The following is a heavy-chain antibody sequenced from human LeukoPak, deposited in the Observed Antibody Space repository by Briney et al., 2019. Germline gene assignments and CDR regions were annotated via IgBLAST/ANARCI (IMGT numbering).Heavy chain of an antibody. CDR1: GYTFTGYY. D-gene: IGHD3-10*01. CDR3: ARDCTMVRGVKSHHFDY. Sequence: ASVKVSCKASGYTFTGYYMHWVRQAPGQGLEWMGWINPNSGGTNYAQKFQGRVTMTRDTSISTAYMELSRLRSDDTAVYYCARDCTMVRGVKSHHFDYWGQGTLVTVSS. V-gene: IGHV1-2*02. CDR2: INPNSGGT. J-gene: IGHJ4*02.